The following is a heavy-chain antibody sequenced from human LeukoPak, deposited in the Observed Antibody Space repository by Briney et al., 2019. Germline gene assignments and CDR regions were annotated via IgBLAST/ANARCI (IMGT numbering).Heavy chain of an antibody. Sequence: SETLSLTCTVSGGSISSYYWSWIRQPAGKGLEWIGRIYTSGSTNYNPSLKSRVTMSVDTSKNQFSLKLSSVTAADTAVYYCARGPPHIVVVVAANNSSSMDVWGKGTTVTVSS. CDR3: ARGPPHIVVVVAANNSSSMDV. D-gene: IGHD2-15*01. CDR2: IYTSGST. J-gene: IGHJ6*03. CDR1: GGSISSYY. V-gene: IGHV4-4*07.